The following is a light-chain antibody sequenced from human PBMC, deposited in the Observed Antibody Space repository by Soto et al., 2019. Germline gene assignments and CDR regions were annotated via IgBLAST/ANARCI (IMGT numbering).Light chain of an antibody. CDR2: ENN. J-gene: IGLJ1*01. CDR3: QSYASSLSGYV. V-gene: IGLV1-40*01. Sequence: QSVLTQSPSVSEAPGQRVTISCTGSSSNIGAGYEAHWYQQVPGTAPKLLIYENNNRPSGVPDRFSGSKSGTSASLAITGLQAEDEAEYYCQSYASSLSGYVFGTGTKVTVL. CDR1: SSNIGAGYE.